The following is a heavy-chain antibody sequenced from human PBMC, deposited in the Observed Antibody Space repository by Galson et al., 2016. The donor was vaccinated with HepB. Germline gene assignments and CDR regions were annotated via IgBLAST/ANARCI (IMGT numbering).Heavy chain of an antibody. CDR1: GFTFSSFA. D-gene: IGHD3-22*01. Sequence: SLRLSCAASGFTFSSFAMSWVRQAPGKGLEWVSGVSGSGGSTYYADSVKGRFTISRDNSKNTLSMQMNSLRAEDTALYYCAKAGPRSTMIVVALIDYWGQGTMVTVSS. V-gene: IGHV3-23*01. CDR3: AKAGPRSTMIVVALIDY. CDR2: VSGSGGST. J-gene: IGHJ4*02.